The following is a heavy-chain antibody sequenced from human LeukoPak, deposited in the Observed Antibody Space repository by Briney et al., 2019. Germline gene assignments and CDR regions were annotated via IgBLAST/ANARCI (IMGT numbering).Heavy chain of an antibody. CDR3: ARQLEYYYYMDV. J-gene: IGHJ6*03. D-gene: IGHD1-1*01. CDR1: GGSISSSSYY. Sequence: KPSETLSPTCTVSGGSISSSSYYWGWIRQPPGKGLEWIGSIYYSGSTYYNPSLKSRVTISVDTSKNQFSLKLSSVTAADTAVYYCARQLEYYYYMDVWGKGTTVTVSS. V-gene: IGHV4-39*01. CDR2: IYYSGST.